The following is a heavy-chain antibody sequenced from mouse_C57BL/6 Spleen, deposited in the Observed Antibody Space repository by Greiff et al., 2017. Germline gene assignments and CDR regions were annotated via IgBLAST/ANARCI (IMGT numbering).Heavy chain of an antibody. CDR1: GYSFTDYN. CDR3: ARGVGYDVDYAMDY. V-gene: IGHV1-39*01. Sequence: VQLKQSGPELVKPGASVKISCKASGYSFTDYNMNWVKQSNGKSLEWIGVINPNYGTTSYNQKFKGKATLTVDQSSSTAYMQLNSLTSEDSAVYYCARGVGYDVDYAMDYWGQGTSVTVSS. D-gene: IGHD2-2*01. J-gene: IGHJ4*01. CDR2: INPNYGTT.